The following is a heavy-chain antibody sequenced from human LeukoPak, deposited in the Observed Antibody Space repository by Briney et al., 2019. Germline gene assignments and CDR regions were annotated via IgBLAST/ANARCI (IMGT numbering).Heavy chain of an antibody. CDR2: IGGSNGIT. CDR1: GFTLSNYW. D-gene: IGHD5-12*01. CDR3: ARNENSGWGYFDY. J-gene: IGHJ4*02. Sequence: PGGSLRLSCAASGFTLSNYWMSWVRQAPGKGLEWVSVIGGSNGITFYVGSVKGRFTISRDNSKDTLYLQMNSLRAEDTAVYYCARNENSGWGYFDYWGQGTLVTVSS. V-gene: IGHV3-23*01.